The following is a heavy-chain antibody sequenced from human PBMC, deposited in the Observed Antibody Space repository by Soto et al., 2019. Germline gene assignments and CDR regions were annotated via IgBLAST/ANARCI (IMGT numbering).Heavy chain of an antibody. CDR3: AREEKRGYSYGYTLWYYYYGMDV. CDR2: ISAYNGNT. Sequence: QVQLVQSGAEVKKPGASVKVSCKASGYTFTSYGISWVRQAPGQGLEWMGWISAYNGNTNYAQKLQGRVTMTTDTSTSTAYMELRSLRSDDTAVYYCAREEKRGYSYGYTLWYYYYGMDVWGQGTTVTVSS. D-gene: IGHD5-18*01. V-gene: IGHV1-18*01. J-gene: IGHJ6*02. CDR1: GYTFTSYG.